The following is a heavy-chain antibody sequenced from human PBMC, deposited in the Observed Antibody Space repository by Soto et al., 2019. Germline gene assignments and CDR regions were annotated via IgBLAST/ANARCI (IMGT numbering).Heavy chain of an antibody. Sequence: QVQLVQSGAEVKKPGSSVKVSCKASGGTFSSYASSWVRQAPGQGLEWMGGIIPIFGTANYAQKFQGRVTITADESTRTAYMELSSLRSEDTAVYYCASTHSTVDAVDIWGQGTMVTVSS. CDR1: GGTFSSYA. D-gene: IGHD4-17*01. V-gene: IGHV1-69*12. J-gene: IGHJ3*02. CDR3: ASTHSTVDAVDI. CDR2: IIPIFGTA.